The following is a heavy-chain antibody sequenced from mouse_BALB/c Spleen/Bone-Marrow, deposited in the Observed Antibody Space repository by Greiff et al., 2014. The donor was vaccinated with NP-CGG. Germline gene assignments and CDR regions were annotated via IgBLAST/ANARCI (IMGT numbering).Heavy chain of an antibody. J-gene: IGHJ4*01. V-gene: IGHV1-85*01. Sequence: VQVVESGAELVKPGASVKLSCKASGYTSTSYDINWVWQRPEQGLEWIGWIFPGDNSTKYNEKFKGKATLTTDKSSSTAYMQLSRLTSEDSAVYFCAHDGLLPGMDYWGQGTSVTVSS. CDR1: GYTSTSYD. CDR3: AHDGLLPGMDY. CDR2: IFPGDNST. D-gene: IGHD2-3*01.